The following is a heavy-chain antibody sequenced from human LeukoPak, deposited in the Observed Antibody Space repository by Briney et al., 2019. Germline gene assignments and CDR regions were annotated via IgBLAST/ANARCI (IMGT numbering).Heavy chain of an antibody. Sequence: SETLSLTCTVSGGSISRSTYHWGWIRQPPGKGLEWIGNIYFSGSTYYNPSLESRVTISVDTSKSQFSLKLSSVTAADTAVYYCARESGYSYGKTNDYWGQGTLVTVSS. V-gene: IGHV4-39*02. CDR1: GGSISRSTYH. J-gene: IGHJ4*02. CDR2: IYFSGST. CDR3: ARESGYSYGKTNDY. D-gene: IGHD5-18*01.